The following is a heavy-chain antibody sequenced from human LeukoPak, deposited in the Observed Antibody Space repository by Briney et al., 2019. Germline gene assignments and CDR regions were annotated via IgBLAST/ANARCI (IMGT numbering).Heavy chain of an antibody. V-gene: IGHV3-30-3*01. CDR1: GFTFSSYA. D-gene: IGHD3-9*01. CDR3: ARQTTGYFYYYYMDV. Sequence: GGSLRLSCAASGFTFSSYAMHWVRQAPGKGLEWVAVTSYDGSNKYYADSVKGRFTISRDNSKNTLYLQMNSLRAEDTAVYYCARQTTGYFYYYYMDVWGKGTTVTVSS. J-gene: IGHJ6*03. CDR2: TSYDGSNK.